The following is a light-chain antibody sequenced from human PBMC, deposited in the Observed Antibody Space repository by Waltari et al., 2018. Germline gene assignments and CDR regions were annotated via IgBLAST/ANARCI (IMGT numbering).Light chain of an antibody. J-gene: IGLJ2*01. V-gene: IGLV1-47*01. CDR1: SSNIGRHY. CDR2: RNN. Sequence: QSVLTQPPSASGTPGQRVTIPCSGSSSNIGRHYVYWYQQLPGTAPKLLIYRNNQRPSGVPDRFSGSKSGTSASLAISGLRSEDEAEYYCAAWDDSLSGLFGGGTKLTVL. CDR3: AAWDDSLSGL.